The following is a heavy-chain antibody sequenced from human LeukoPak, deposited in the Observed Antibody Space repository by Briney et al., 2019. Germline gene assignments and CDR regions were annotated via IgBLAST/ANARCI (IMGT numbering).Heavy chain of an antibody. Sequence: GGSLRHSCAASGFSLSHYWMHSVRQAPGKGLVWVSRIDEYGRATFYADSVKGRFTISRDLAKSTLYLQMHSLRAEDTAVYFCARDLVLGSGSYGHWGQGTLVTVSA. J-gene: IGHJ4*02. V-gene: IGHV3-74*01. CDR3: ARDLVLGSGSYGH. CDR1: GFSLSHYW. D-gene: IGHD3-10*01. CDR2: IDEYGRAT.